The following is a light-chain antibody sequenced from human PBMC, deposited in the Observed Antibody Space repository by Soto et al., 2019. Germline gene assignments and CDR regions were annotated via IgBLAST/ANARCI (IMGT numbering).Light chain of an antibody. CDR1: SSNIGSNY. CDR2: RNN. J-gene: IGLJ1*01. V-gene: IGLV1-47*01. CDR3: AAWDDSIYV. Sequence: QSVLTQPPSASGTPGQRVTISCSGSSSNIGSNYVYWYQQLPGTAPKLLIYRNNQRPSGVPDRFSGSKSGTSASLAISGLRSEDEADYYCAAWDDSIYVFGTGTKLTV.